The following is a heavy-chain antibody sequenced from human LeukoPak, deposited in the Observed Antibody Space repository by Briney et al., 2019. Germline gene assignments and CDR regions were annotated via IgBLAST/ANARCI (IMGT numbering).Heavy chain of an antibody. D-gene: IGHD2-21*02. J-gene: IGHJ3*02. V-gene: IGHV4-39*01. CDR1: GDSLTSSSHY. Sequence: SETLSLTCTVSGDSLTSSSHYWGWIRQPPGMRLQWVASLHHTGRNYSNAALKSRVSISMDTAKSQFSLKVNSVTAADSGVYYCVAEMTASAAFDIWGQGTMVAVSS. CDR2: LHHTGRN. CDR3: VAEMTASAAFDI.